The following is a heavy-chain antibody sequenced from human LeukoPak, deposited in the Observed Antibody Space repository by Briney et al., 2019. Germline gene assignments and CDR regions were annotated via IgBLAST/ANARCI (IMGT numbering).Heavy chain of an antibody. V-gene: IGHV4-38-2*01. J-gene: IGHJ4*02. CDR2: IYHTGST. CDR3: ARYCSSASCILRGFDY. D-gene: IGHD2-2*01. Sequence: SETLSLTCSVSGYSFTSGHYWGWIRQPPGKGLEWIGNIYHTGSTHYNPSLKRRVTISVDTSKNQFSLKLSSVTAADTAVYYCARYCSSASCILRGFDYWGQGTLVTVSS. CDR1: GYSFTSGHY.